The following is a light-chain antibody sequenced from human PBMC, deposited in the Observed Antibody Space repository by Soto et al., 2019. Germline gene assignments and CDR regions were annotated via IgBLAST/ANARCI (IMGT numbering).Light chain of an antibody. Sequence: QSALTQPASVTGCPGQSITISCTGTSSDVGGYNYVSWYQQNPGKAPKLMIYEVSNRPSGVSNRFSGSKSGNTASLTISGLQAEDEADYYCSSYTSSSTYVFGTGTKLTVL. CDR2: EVS. CDR1: SSDVGGYNY. J-gene: IGLJ1*01. V-gene: IGLV2-14*01. CDR3: SSYTSSSTYV.